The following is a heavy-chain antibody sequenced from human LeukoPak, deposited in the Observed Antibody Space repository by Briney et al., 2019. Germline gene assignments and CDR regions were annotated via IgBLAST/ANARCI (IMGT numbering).Heavy chain of an antibody. CDR3: ARGGYSLGNYYYYGMDV. V-gene: IGHV3-30-3*01. Sequence: PGGSLRLSCAASGFTFSSYAMHWVRQAPGKGLEGVAVISYDGSNKYYADSVKGRFTISRDNSKNTLYLQMNSLRAEDTAVYYCARGGYSLGNYYYYGMDVWGQGTTVTVSS. D-gene: IGHD5-18*01. CDR2: ISYDGSNK. CDR1: GFTFSSYA. J-gene: IGHJ6*02.